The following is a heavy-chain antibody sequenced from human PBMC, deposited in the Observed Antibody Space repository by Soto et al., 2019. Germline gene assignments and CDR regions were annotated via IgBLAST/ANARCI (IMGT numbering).Heavy chain of an antibody. Sequence: SGPTLVNPTQTLTLTCTFSGFSLSTNGVGVGWIRQPPGKALEWLAVMYWNDDKRYSPPLRTRLTITKDTSKNQVVLTMTNMDPVDTATYYCAHKSRYSSGWHMFDPWGQGTLVTVSS. J-gene: IGHJ5*02. CDR1: GFSLSTNGVG. V-gene: IGHV2-5*01. CDR3: AHKSRYSSGWHMFDP. CDR2: MYWNDDK. D-gene: IGHD6-19*01.